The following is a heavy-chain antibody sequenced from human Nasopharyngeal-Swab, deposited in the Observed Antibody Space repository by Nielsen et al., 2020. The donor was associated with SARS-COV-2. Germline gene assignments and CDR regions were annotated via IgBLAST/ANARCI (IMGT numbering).Heavy chain of an antibody. J-gene: IGHJ6*03. D-gene: IGHD5-18*01. CDR1: GFTFSSYA. V-gene: IGHV3-30-3*01. CDR3: ARAIRRIQLSNYYYMDV. CDR2: ISYDGSNK. Sequence: GESLKISCAASGFTFSSYAMHWVRQAPGKGLEWVAVISYDGSNKYYADSVKGRFTISRDNSKNTLYLQMNSLRAEDTAVYYCARAIRRIQLSNYYYMDVWGTGTTVTVSS.